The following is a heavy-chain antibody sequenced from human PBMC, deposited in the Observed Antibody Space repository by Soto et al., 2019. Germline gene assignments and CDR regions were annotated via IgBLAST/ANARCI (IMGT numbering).Heavy chain of an antibody. J-gene: IGHJ3*02. CDR2: INHSGSN. V-gene: IGHV4-34*02. CDR3: ARIKGLRRHGAVDI. D-gene: IGHD3-10*01. CDR1: GGSFSGYY. Sequence: QVQLQQWGAGLLKPSETLSLSCSISGGSFSGYYWGWIRQSPGKGLEWLGQINHSGSNHPHPSLESRVIISVDTSKNLFALNLTSVTAADTAVYFCARIKGLRRHGAVDIWGQGTRVTVSS.